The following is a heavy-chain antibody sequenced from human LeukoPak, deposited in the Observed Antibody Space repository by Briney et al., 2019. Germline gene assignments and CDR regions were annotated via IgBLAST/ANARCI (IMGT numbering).Heavy chain of an antibody. CDR3: AREGPYGSGSYYNVNYYYYYMDV. Sequence: SATLSLSSAVDGRSFSGHYWSWNRQPPGRGLEWIGEIYQSGSSNNNPSLKSRVTISVDTSKNQFSLKLSSLTAADTAVYYCAREGPYGSGSYYNVNYYYYYMDVWGKGTTVTVSS. V-gene: IGHV4-34*01. D-gene: IGHD3-10*01. J-gene: IGHJ6*03. CDR1: GRSFSGHY. CDR2: IYQSGSS.